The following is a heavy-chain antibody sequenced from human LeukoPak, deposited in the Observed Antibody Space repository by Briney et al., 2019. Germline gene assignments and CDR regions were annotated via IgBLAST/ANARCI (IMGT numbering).Heavy chain of an antibody. CDR2: ISSSGSTI. J-gene: IGHJ6*02. CDR1: GFTFSSYE. CDR3: ARDLGFGELSYYYYYGMDV. Sequence: GGSLRLSCAASGFTFSSYEMNWVRQAPGKGLEWVSYISSSGSTIYYADSVKGRFTISRDNAKNSLYLQMNSLRAEDTAVYYCARDLGFGELSYYYYYGMDVWGQGTTVTVS. D-gene: IGHD3-10*01. V-gene: IGHV3-48*03.